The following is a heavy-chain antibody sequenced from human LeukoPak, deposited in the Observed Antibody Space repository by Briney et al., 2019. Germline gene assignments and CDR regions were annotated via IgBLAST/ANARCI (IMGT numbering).Heavy chain of an antibody. V-gene: IGHV3-11*01. CDR3: AREGTYYDSSGYYVS. CDR2: ISSSGSTI. CDR1: GFTFSDYY. J-gene: IGHJ5*02. D-gene: IGHD3-22*01. Sequence: GGSLRLSCAASGFTFSDYYMSWIRQAPGKGLEWVSYISSSGSTIYYADSVKGRFTLSRDNSNGTLFLEMSSLRVEDTAVYYCAREGTYYDSSGYYVSWGQGTLVTVSS.